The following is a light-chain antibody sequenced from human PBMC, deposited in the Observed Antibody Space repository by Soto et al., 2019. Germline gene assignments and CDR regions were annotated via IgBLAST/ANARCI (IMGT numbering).Light chain of an antibody. CDR2: KAS. CDR1: QSISSW. Sequence: DIQMTQSPSTLSASVGDRVTITCRASQSISSWLAWYQQKPGKAPKLLIYKASSLESGVPSRFSGSGSGPEFTLTISSLQPDDFATYYCQHYNSYPITFGPGTKLDIK. CDR3: QHYNSYPIT. V-gene: IGKV1-5*03. J-gene: IGKJ3*01.